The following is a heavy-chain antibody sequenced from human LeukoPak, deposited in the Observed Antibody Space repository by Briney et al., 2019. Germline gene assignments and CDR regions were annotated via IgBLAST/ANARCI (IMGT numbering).Heavy chain of an antibody. D-gene: IGHD3-3*01. Sequence: SETLSLTCSVSGGSISSYFWSWIRQPPGKGLEWIGYVYFTGTTNYNPSLKSRVTISIDKSRKQLSLKLNSVTTADTAVYYCARTSASYYYYMDVWGNGTTVTTSS. CDR2: VYFTGTT. V-gene: IGHV4-59*01. CDR1: GGSISSYF. CDR3: ARTSASYYYYMDV. J-gene: IGHJ6*03.